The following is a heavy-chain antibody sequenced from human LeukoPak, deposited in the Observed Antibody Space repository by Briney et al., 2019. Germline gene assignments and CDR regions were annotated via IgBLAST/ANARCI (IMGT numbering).Heavy chain of an antibody. CDR1: GFTFSSYA. CDR3: AKEDSSWYGAFDN. Sequence: GGSLRLSCAASGFTFSSYAMSWVRQGPGKGLEWFSAISGGGGSTYYADSVKGRFTISRDNSKNTLFLQMNTLSAEDTAVYYCAKEDSSWYGAFDNWGQGTLVTVSS. CDR2: ISGGGGST. J-gene: IGHJ4*02. V-gene: IGHV3-23*01. D-gene: IGHD6-13*01.